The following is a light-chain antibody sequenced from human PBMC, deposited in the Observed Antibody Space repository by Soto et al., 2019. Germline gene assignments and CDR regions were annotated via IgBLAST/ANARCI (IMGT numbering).Light chain of an antibody. V-gene: IGKV3-20*01. J-gene: IGKJ2*01. Sequence: DIVLTQSPGTLSLSPGERVTLSCRASQSVSGSYLAWYQQKPGQAPRLLIYGASSRATDIPARFSGSGSGTDFTLTINGLEPEDFAVYYCQQYGNSPLYSFGQGTKLEIK. CDR1: QSVSGSY. CDR2: GAS. CDR3: QQYGNSPLYS.